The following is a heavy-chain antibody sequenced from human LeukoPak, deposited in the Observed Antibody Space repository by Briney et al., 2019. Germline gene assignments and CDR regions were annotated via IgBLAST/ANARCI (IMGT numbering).Heavy chain of an antibody. CDR1: GGSISSSSYD. CDR3: ARDSPILTGYYNQLKGGNWFDP. J-gene: IGHJ5*02. D-gene: IGHD3-9*01. Sequence: SETLSLTCTASGGSISSSSYDWGWIRQPPGKGLEWIGSIYYSGSTYYNPSLKSRVTISVDTSKNQFSLKLSSVTAADTAVYYCARDSPILTGYYNQLKGGNWFDPWGQGTLVTVSS. CDR2: IYYSGST. V-gene: IGHV4-39*07.